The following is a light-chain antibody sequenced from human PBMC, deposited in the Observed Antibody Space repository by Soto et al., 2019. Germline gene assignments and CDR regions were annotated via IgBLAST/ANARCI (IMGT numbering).Light chain of an antibody. CDR2: GAS. J-gene: IGKJ1*01. V-gene: IGKV3-15*01. CDR1: QSVRSN. CDR3: QQYNNWPMWT. Sequence: EIVMTQSPATLSVSPGERVTLYCRASQSVRSNLAWYQQKPGQAPRLLIYGASTRATGIPARFSGSGSGTEFTLTINSLQSEDFAVYYCQQYNNWPMWTFGQGTKVDI.